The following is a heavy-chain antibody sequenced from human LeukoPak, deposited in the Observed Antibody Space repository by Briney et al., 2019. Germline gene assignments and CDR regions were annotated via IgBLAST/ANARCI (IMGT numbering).Heavy chain of an antibody. J-gene: IGHJ2*01. D-gene: IGHD6-19*01. CDR3: ARIYSSGWNWYFDL. CDR2: IKQDGSEK. CDR1: GFTFSSYW. V-gene: IGHV3-7*04. Sequence: GGSLRLSCAASGFTFSSYWMSWVRQAPGKGLERVANIKQDGSEKYYVDSVKGRFTISRDNAKNSLYLQMNSLRAEDTAVYYCARIYSSGWNWYFDLWGRGTLVTVSS.